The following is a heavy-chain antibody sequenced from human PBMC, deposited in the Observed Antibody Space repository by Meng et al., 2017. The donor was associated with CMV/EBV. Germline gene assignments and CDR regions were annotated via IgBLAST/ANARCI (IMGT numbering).Heavy chain of an antibody. CDR2: ISGSGGST. CDR3: AKGSFMITFGGVIARYGMDV. V-gene: IGHV3-23*01. D-gene: IGHD3-16*02. J-gene: IGHJ6*02. Sequence: ESLKISCAASGFTFSSYAMSWVRQAPGKGLEWASAISGSGGSTYYVDSVKGRFTISRDNSKNTLYLQMNSLRAEDTAVYYCAKGSFMITFGGVIARYGMDVWGQGTTVTVSS. CDR1: GFTFSSYA.